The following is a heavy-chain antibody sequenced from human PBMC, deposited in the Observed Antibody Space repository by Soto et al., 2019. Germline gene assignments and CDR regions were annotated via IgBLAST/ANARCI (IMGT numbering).Heavy chain of an antibody. CDR1: GGTFTKYA. J-gene: IGHJ3*01. D-gene: IGHD6-19*01. V-gene: IGHV1-69*01. CDR2: IVPLPGTT. CDR3: ARGVGCLGGSSGWTDYAFDV. Sequence: QVQLVQSGAAVRKPGSSVKVSCKASGGTFTKYAITWVRQAPRQGLEWMGGIVPLPGTTNYAQKFRGRVTISADESTSTAYLELSSLRSEATAVYYCARGVGCLGGSSGWTDYAFDVWGQGTMVIVSS.